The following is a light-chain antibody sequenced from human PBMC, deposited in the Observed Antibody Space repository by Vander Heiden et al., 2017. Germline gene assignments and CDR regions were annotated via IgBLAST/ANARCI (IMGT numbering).Light chain of an antibody. CDR3: ATWYDGLNHPV. J-gene: IGLJ2*01. Sequence: QPALTQPPSASGTAAHSVTIPCSGSSANIGTTFVHWYQQIPGTLPKYVMYTNDLRPSGVPGRFSWSKSGTSASLAISGLQSEDEADYYYATWYDGLNHPVFGGGTKLTVL. CDR2: TND. CDR1: SANIGTTF. V-gene: IGLV1-44*01.